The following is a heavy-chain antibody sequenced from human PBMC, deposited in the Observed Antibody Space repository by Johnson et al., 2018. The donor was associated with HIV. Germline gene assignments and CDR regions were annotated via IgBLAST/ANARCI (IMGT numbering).Heavy chain of an antibody. CDR1: GFTVSNNY. J-gene: IGHJ3*01. Sequence: VHLVESGGDLVQPGGSLRLSCAASGFTVSNNYVSWVRQAPGKGLEWVSVIYASGSTYYADSVKGRFTISRDNSKNTLYLQMNSLRAEDTAVYYCARDGPSAAVWGQGTMVTVSS. D-gene: IGHD6-25*01. CDR2: IYASGST. V-gene: IGHV3-66*01. CDR3: ARDGPSAAV.